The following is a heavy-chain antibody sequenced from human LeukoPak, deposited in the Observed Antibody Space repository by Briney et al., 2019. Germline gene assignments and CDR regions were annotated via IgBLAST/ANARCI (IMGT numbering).Heavy chain of an antibody. CDR1: GFTFDDYA. CDR2: ISWNSGSI. D-gene: IGHD6-13*01. V-gene: IGHV3-9*01. J-gene: IGHJ3*02. Sequence: GGSLRLSCAASGFTFDDYAMHWVRQAPGKGLEWVSGISWNSGSIGYADSVKGRFTISRDNAKNSLYLQMNSLRADDTAVYYCARVIGEGYSSSWPKSSRGAFDIWGQGTMVTVSS. CDR3: ARVIGEGYSSSWPKSSRGAFDI.